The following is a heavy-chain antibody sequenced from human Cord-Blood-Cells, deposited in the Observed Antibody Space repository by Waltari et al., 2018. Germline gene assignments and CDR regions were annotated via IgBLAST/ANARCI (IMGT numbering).Heavy chain of an antibody. V-gene: IGHV3-15*01. CDR2: IKSKTDGGTT. D-gene: IGHD2-2*01. J-gene: IGHJ3*02. CDR3: TTDIVVPAANAFDI. CDR1: GFTFSTAW. Sequence: EVQLLESGGGLVKPGGSLRLPCAPSGFTFSTAWMTWVGQAPGKGLEWVGRIKSKTDGGTTDYAAPVKGRFTISRDDSKNTLYLQMNSLKTEDTAVYYCTTDIVVPAANAFDIWGQGTMVTVSS.